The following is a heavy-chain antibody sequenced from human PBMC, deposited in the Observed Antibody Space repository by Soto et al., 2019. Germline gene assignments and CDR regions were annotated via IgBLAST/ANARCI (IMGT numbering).Heavy chain of an antibody. V-gene: IGHV3-48*03. CDR3: ARSIAVADDAFDI. Sequence: GGSLRLSCAASGFTFSSYEMNWVRRAPGKGLEWVSYISSSGSTIYYADSVKGRFTISRDNAKNSLYLQMNSLRAEDTAVYYCARSIAVADDAFDIWGQGTMVTVSS. CDR2: ISSSGSTI. J-gene: IGHJ3*02. D-gene: IGHD6-19*01. CDR1: GFTFSSYE.